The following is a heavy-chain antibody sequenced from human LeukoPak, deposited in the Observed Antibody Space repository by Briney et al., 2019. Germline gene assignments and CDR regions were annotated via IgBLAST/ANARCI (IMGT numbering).Heavy chain of an antibody. CDR1: GGSISSYY. Sequence: SETLSLTCTVSGGSISSYYWSWIRQPPGKGLEWIGYIYYSGSTNYNPSLKSRVTISVDTSKNQFSLKLSSETAADTAVYYCARRVREVRAVIITGVNYYYYMDVWGKGTTVTVS. CDR2: IYYSGST. D-gene: IGHD3-10*01. CDR3: ARRVREVRAVIITGVNYYYYMDV. J-gene: IGHJ6*03. V-gene: IGHV4-59*12.